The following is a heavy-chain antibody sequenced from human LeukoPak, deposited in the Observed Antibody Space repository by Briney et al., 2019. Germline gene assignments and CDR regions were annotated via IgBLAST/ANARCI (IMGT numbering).Heavy chain of an antibody. CDR3: TKDRSYGCSYFDY. CDR2: IYSGGST. CDR1: GFMFSDYA. J-gene: IGHJ4*02. D-gene: IGHD5-18*01. Sequence: PGGSLRLSCVASGFMFSDYAMSWVRQAPGKGLEWVSVIYSGGSTYYADSVKGRFTISRDNSKNTLYLQMNSLRIEDTAVYYCTKDRSYGCSYFDYWGQGTLVTVAS. V-gene: IGHV3-53*05.